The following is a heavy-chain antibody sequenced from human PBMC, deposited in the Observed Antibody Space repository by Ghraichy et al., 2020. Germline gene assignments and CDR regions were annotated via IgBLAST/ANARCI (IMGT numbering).Heavy chain of an antibody. CDR2: IYYSGGT. CDR1: GGSISSYY. J-gene: IGHJ4*02. Sequence: SETLSLTCTVSGGSISSYYWSWIRQPPGKGLEWIGYIYYSGGTNYNPSLKSRVTISVDTSKNQFSLKLSSVTAADTAVYYCARLSTTVTISYYFDYWGQGTLVTVSS. D-gene: IGHD4-17*01. V-gene: IGHV4-59*01. CDR3: ARLSTTVTISYYFDY.